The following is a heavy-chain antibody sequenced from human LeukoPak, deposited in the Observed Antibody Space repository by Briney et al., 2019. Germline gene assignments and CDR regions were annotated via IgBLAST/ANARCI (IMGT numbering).Heavy chain of an antibody. J-gene: IGHJ4*02. CDR3: ARHYYYDSSYYYYAYPFYYFDY. CDR2: IYYSGST. Sequence: SETLSLTCTVSGGSISSSSYYWGWIRQPPGKGLEWIGSIYYSGSTYYNPSLKSRVTISVDTSKNQFSLKLSSVTAADTSVYYCARHYYYDSSYYYYAYPFYYFDYWGQGTLVTVSS. CDR1: GGSISSSSYY. D-gene: IGHD3-22*01. V-gene: IGHV4-39*01.